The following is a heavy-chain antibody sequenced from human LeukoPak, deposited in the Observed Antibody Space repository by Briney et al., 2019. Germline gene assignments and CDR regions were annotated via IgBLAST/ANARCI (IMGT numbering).Heavy chain of an antibody. J-gene: IGHJ4*02. CDR3: ARRSGAVDTIFDY. D-gene: IGHD5-12*01. V-gene: IGHV4-39*01. Sequence: SETLSLTCTVSGGSISSSSYYWGCIRQPPGKGLEWIGSIYYSGSTYYNPSLKSRVTISVDTSKNQFSLKLSSVTAADTAVYYRARRSGAVDTIFDYWGQGTLVTVSS. CDR1: GGSISSSSYY. CDR2: IYYSGST.